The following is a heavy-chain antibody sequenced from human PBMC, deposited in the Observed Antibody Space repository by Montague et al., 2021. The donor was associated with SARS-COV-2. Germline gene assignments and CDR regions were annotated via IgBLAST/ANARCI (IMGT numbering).Heavy chain of an antibody. CDR2: IYYSGSI. CDR3: ATECVGYCVSTSCNGPHYGMDV. J-gene: IGHJ6*02. V-gene: IGHV4-31*03. Sequence: TLSLTCTVSGGSISSGGYYWSWIRQHPGKGLEWIGYIYYSGSIYYNPSLKSRVTISVDTSKNQFSLKLSSVTAADTAVYYCATECVGYCVSTSCNGPHYGMDVWGQGTTVTVSS. CDR1: GGSISSGGYY. D-gene: IGHD2-2*01.